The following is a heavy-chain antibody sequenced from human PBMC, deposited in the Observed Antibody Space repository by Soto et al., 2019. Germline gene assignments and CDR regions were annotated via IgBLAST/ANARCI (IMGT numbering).Heavy chain of an antibody. CDR2: IKSKTDGGTT. CDR3: TTRPNYDYVWGSYPADY. CDR1: GFTFSNAW. J-gene: IGHJ4*02. V-gene: IGHV3-15*07. Sequence: GGSLRLSCAASGFTFSNAWMNWVRQAPGKGLEWVGRIKSKTDGGTTDYAAPVKGRFTISRDDSKNTLYLQMNSLKTEDTAVYYCTTRPNYDYVWGSYPADYWGQGTLVTVSS. D-gene: IGHD3-16*01.